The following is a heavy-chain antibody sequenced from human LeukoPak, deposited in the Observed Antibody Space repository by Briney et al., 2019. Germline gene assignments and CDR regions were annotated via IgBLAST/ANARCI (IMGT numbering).Heavy chain of an antibody. V-gene: IGHV3-23*01. Sequence: PGGSLRLSSAASGFTFSSYAMSWVRQAPGKGLEWVSAISGSGGSTYYADYVKGRFTISRDNSKNTLYLEMNSLRAEDTAVYYCAIDFTLSGYRDYFDYWGQGTLVTVSS. D-gene: IGHD3-3*01. CDR1: GFTFSSYA. CDR3: AIDFTLSGYRDYFDY. CDR2: ISGSGGST. J-gene: IGHJ4*02.